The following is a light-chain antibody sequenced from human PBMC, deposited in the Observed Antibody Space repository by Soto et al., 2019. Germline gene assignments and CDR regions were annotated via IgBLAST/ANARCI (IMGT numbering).Light chain of an antibody. CDR3: TSYTSSSTLYV. J-gene: IGLJ1*01. Sequence: QSALTQPASVSGSPGQSITISCTGTSSDVGGYNYVSWYQQHPGKAPKLMIYDVRNRASGASNRFSGSKSGNTASLTISGLQAEDDADYYCTSYTSSSTLYVFGTETKVPVL. CDR2: DVR. V-gene: IGLV2-14*01. CDR1: SSDVGGYNY.